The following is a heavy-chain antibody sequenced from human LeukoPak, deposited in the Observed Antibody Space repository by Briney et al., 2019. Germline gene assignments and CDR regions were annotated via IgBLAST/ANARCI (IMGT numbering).Heavy chain of an antibody. CDR2: ISSSGTTI. D-gene: IGHD6-13*01. CDR3: AREIVPHSSSWYRLGYFDY. V-gene: IGHV3-11*01. J-gene: IGHJ4*02. CDR1: GLTFSDYY. Sequence: PGGSLRLSCAASGLTFSDYYMSWIRQAPGKGLEWVSYISSSGTTIYYADSVKGRSTISRDNAKNSLYLQMNSLRAEDTAVYYCAREIVPHSSSWYRLGYFDYWGQGTLVTVSS.